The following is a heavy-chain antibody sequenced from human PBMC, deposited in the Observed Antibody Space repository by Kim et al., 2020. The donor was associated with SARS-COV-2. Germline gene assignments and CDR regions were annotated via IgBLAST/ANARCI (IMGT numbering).Heavy chain of an antibody. CDR1: GGTFSSYA. CDR2: IIPIFGTA. Sequence: SVKVSCKSSGGTFSSYAISWVRQAPGQGLEWMGGIIPIFGTANYAQKFQGRVTITADESTSTAYMELSSLRSEDTAVYYCARFQGYSYGYVSPSHYYYYYGMDVWGQGTTVTVSS. D-gene: IGHD5-18*01. V-gene: IGHV1-69*13. CDR3: ARFQGYSYGYVSPSHYYYYYGMDV. J-gene: IGHJ6*02.